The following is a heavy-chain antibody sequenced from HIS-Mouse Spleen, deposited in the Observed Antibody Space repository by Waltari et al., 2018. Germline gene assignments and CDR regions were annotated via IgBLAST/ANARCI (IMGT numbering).Heavy chain of an antibody. Sequence: QVQLVQSGAEVKKPGASVKVSCKASGYTFTGSTMHWWGQAPGQGLEWMGWINPNSGGTNYAQKFQGRVTMTRDTSISTAYMELSRLRSDDTAVYYCARPYYYDSSGPFAEWGQGTLVTVSS. CDR2: INPNSGGT. J-gene: IGHJ4*02. V-gene: IGHV1-2*02. CDR1: GYTFTGST. CDR3: ARPYYYDSSGPFAE. D-gene: IGHD3-22*01.